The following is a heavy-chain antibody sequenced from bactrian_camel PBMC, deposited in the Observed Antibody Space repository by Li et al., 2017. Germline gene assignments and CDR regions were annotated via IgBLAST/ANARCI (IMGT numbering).Heavy chain of an antibody. J-gene: IGHJ6*01. CDR2: RLHGGGSP. CDR3: ASRALGCVVGAIKEADFDS. CDR1: GYISSRNY. V-gene: IGHV3S40*01. Sequence: DVQLVESGGGSVRAGGSLRLSCVVSGYISSRNYMMAWFRQAPGKEREGVAARLHGGGSPYYAASVKGRFTISQDNAKNTVYLEMDSLKPDDTGTYYCASRALGCVVGAIKEADFDSWGQGTQVTVS. D-gene: IGHD1*01.